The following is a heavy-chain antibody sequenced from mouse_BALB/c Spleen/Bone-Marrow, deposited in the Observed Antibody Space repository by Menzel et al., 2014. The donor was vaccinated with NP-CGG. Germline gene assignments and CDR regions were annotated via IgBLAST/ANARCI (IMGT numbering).Heavy chain of an antibody. CDR2: ISSGSSTS. J-gene: IGHJ2*02. V-gene: IGHV5-17*02. CDR1: GFTFSGFG. Sequence: EVNVVESGGGLVQPGGSRKLSCAASGFTFSGFGMNWFRQVPEKGLEWVAYISSGSSTSFNADTVKDRFTNSRDDPKHSLLLQMTGLRSEDTAIYCGRRRGNCEDFDYWGQGTSLTVSS. CDR3: RRRGNCEDFDY. D-gene: IGHD4-1*01.